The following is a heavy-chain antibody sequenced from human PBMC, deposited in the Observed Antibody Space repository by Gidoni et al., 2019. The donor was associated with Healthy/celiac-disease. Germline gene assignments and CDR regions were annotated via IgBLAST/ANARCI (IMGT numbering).Heavy chain of an antibody. V-gene: IGHV4-59*01. CDR2: IYYSGST. CDR3: ARDKYDSIAGMDV. Sequence: QVQLQESGPGLVKPSATLSLTCTVSGGSISSYYWSWIRQPPGKGLEWIGYIYYSGSTNYNPSLKSRVTISVDTSKNQFSLKLSSVTAADTAVYYCARDKYDSIAGMDVWGQGTTVTVSS. D-gene: IGHD3-3*01. J-gene: IGHJ6*02. CDR1: GGSISSYY.